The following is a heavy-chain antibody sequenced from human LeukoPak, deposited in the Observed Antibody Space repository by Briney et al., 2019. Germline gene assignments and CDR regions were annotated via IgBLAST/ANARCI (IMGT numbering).Heavy chain of an antibody. Sequence: GGSLRLSCAGSGFTFTDSAINWVRQAPGKGLEWVAVISYDGSNKYHADSVKGRFTISRDNSKNMVYLQMNSLRPEDTAVYYCAKDSPYDHGDEGGPFDYWGQGTPVTVSS. D-gene: IGHD4-17*01. CDR2: ISYDGSNK. CDR3: AKDSPYDHGDEGGPFDY. CDR1: GFTFTDSA. J-gene: IGHJ4*02. V-gene: IGHV3-30*18.